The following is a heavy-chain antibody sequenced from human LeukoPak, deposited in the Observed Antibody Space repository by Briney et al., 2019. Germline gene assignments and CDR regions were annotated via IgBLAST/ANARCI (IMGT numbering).Heavy chain of an antibody. J-gene: IGHJ4*02. CDR1: GGTFSSYA. D-gene: IGHD6-13*01. CDR3: ARDQIAAAGRVDY. CDR2: IIPILGIA. V-gene: IGHV1-69*04. Sequence: SVKVSCKASGGTFSSYAISWVRQAPGQGLEWMGRIIPILGIANYAQKFQGRVTITADKSTSTAYMELSSLRSEDTAVYYCARDQIAAAGRVDYWGQGTLVTVSS.